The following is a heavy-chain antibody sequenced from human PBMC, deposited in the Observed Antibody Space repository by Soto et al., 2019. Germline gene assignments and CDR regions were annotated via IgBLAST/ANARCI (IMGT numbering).Heavy chain of an antibody. J-gene: IGHJ4*02. D-gene: IGHD4-4*01. CDR2: INAGNGNT. CDR1: GYTFTSYA. CDR3: ARDITVTTYYFDY. Sequence: GASVKVSCKASGYTFTSYAMHWVRQAPGQRLEWMGWINAGNGNTKYSQKFQGRVTITRDTSASTAYMELSSLRSEDTAVYYCARDITVTTYYFDYWGQGTLVTVSS. V-gene: IGHV1-3*01.